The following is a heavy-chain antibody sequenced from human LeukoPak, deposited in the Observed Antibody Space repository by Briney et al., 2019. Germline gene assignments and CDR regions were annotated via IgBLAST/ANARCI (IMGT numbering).Heavy chain of an antibody. V-gene: IGHV5-51*01. Sequence: GESLQISCKGSGYSFTSYWIGWVRQMPGKGLEWMGIIYPGDSDTRYSPPFRGQVTISADRSISTAYLQWSSLKASDTAMYYCARSGYYDFWSGPHYWGQGTLVTVSS. CDR1: GYSFTSYW. D-gene: IGHD3-3*01. J-gene: IGHJ4*02. CDR3: ARSGYYDFWSGPHY. CDR2: IYPGDSDT.